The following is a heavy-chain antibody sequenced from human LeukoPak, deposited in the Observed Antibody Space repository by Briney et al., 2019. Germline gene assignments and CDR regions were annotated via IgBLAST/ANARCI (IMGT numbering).Heavy chain of an antibody. V-gene: IGHV4-59*12. Sequence: SETLSLTCTVSGDSISGYYWSWIRQPPGRGLEWIGYIYYSGSATYNPSLKSRVTISVDTSKNQFSLRLSSVTAADTAVYYCARDAVVPAALVDWGQGTLVTVSS. J-gene: IGHJ4*02. CDR1: GDSISGYY. CDR3: ARDAVVPAALVD. D-gene: IGHD2-2*01. CDR2: IYYSGSA.